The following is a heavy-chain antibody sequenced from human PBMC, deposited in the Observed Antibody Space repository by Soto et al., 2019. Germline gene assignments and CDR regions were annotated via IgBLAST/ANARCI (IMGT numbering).Heavy chain of an antibody. CDR3: ARGGGPYVWFNEF. V-gene: IGHV1-69*13. D-gene: IGHD3-16*01. CDR2: IIPVFGTT. J-gene: IGHJ4*02. CDR1: GGRFSSFP. Sequence: SVKVSCKDSGGRFSSFPISWVRQAPGQGLEWMGGIIPVFGTTNYAQKFQGRVTITADESTNTAYMELSSLTSDDTAMYYCARGGGPYVWFNEFWGQGTQVTVSS.